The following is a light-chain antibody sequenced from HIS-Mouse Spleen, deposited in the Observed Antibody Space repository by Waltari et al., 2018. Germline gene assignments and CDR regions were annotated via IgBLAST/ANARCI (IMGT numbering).Light chain of an antibody. V-gene: IGLV2-23*01. CDR2: EGS. CDR1: SSDVGSYNL. J-gene: IGLJ3*02. CDR3: CSYAGSSTWV. Sequence: QSALTQPASVSGSPGQSITISCTGTSSDVGSYNLVSWYQQHPGKAPKLMISEGSKLPSGGSNRFSGSKSGNTASLTISGLQAEDEADYYCCSYAGSSTWVFGGGTKLTVL.